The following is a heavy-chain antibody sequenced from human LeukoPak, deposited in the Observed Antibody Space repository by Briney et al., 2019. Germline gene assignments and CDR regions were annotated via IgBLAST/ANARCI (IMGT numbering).Heavy chain of an antibody. D-gene: IGHD2-2*01. CDR1: GFTFSSYA. J-gene: IGHJ5*02. CDR3: AKWAHRLGCSSTSCYEGP. V-gene: IGHV3-23*01. Sequence: GGSLRLSCAASGFTFSSYAMSWVRQAPGKGLEWVSAVSGSGGSTYYADSVKGRFTISRDNSKNTLYLQMNSLRAEDTAVYYCAKWAHRLGCSSTSCYEGPWGQGTLVTVSS. CDR2: VSGSGGST.